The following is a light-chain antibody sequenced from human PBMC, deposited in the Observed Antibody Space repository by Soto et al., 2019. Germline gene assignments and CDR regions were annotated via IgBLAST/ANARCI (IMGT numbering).Light chain of an antibody. V-gene: IGKV1-5*03. Sequence: DIQMTQSPSTLSASVGDTVTITCRASQTITNCLAWYQQKPGKAPKLLIYKASSLESGVPSRFSGSGSGTEFTLTISSLQPDDFASYYCGQYKRYPVTFGQGTKLEIK. J-gene: IGKJ2*01. CDR3: GQYKRYPVT. CDR1: QTITNC. CDR2: KAS.